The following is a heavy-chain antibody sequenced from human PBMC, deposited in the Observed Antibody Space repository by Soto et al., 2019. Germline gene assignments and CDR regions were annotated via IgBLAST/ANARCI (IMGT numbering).Heavy chain of an antibody. V-gene: IGHV1-69*12. D-gene: IGHD6-19*01. CDR2: IVPIFGTT. CDR1: GGTFSNYA. CDR3: ARVDAVALIYNYHRLDV. J-gene: IGHJ6*02. Sequence: QVQLVQSGAEVTKPGSSVKVSCKASGGTFSNYAISWVRQAPGQGLEWMGGIVPIFGTTHYAQKFQGSVTTIAHDSTTTAYLELSRLRSEDTAMYYCARVDAVALIYNYHRLDVCGQGTAVRVSS.